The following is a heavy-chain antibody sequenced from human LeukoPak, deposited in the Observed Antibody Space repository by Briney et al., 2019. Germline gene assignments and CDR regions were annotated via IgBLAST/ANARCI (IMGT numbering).Heavy chain of an antibody. J-gene: IGHJ4*02. D-gene: IGHD1-26*01. CDR2: INPNSGGT. CDR1: GYTFTCYY. Sequence: VTVSCKASGYTFTCYYMHWVRQAPGQGLEWMGWINPNSGGTNYAQKFQGRVTMTRDTSISTAYMELSRLRSDDTAVYYCARDLRWELLGGTGFDYWGQGTLVTVSS. CDR3: ARDLRWELLGGTGFDY. V-gene: IGHV1-2*02.